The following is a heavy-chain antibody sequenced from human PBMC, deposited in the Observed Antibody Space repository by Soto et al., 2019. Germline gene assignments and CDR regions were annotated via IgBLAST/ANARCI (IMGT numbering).Heavy chain of an antibody. CDR1: GFTFSSYS. CDR3: ARDTTIFGVANNWFDP. Sequence: EVQLVVSGGGLVQPGGSLRLSCAASGFTFSSYSMIWVRQAPGKGLEWVSYISSSSSTIYYADSVKGRFTISRDNAKNSLYLQMNSLRDEDTAVYYCARDTTIFGVANNWFDPWGQGTLVTVSS. D-gene: IGHD3-3*01. V-gene: IGHV3-48*02. CDR2: ISSSSSTI. J-gene: IGHJ5*02.